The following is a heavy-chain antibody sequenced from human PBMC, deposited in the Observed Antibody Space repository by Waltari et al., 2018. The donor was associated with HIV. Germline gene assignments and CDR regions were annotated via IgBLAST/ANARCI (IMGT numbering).Heavy chain of an antibody. CDR1: GFTCSKSA. Sequence: EVQLVESGGALVQHGGSLRLSCAAPGFTCSKSAMRWVRQGQGKVLEWVSSISHSGLNTYYADSLKGRVTISRDNAMNTMFLQINSLRAEDTAVYYCAKDREGEVVLYSVDYWGQGTLVTVSS. V-gene: IGHV3-23*04. J-gene: IGHJ4*02. D-gene: IGHD2-15*01. CDR3: AKDREGEVVLYSVDY. CDR2: ISHSGLNT.